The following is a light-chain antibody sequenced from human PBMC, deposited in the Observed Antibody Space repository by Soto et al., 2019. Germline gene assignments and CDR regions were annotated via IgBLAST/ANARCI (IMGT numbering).Light chain of an antibody. Sequence: EIVMTQSPATLSVSPGERVTLSCRASQSVGTTLAWYQQKPGQPPRLLIRGASTRATGIPDRFGGSGSGTEFTLTISSLQSEDFAVYYCQQYSTWLRFGGGTKVEIK. V-gene: IGKV3-15*01. CDR2: GAS. CDR3: QQYSTWLR. CDR1: QSVGTT. J-gene: IGKJ4*02.